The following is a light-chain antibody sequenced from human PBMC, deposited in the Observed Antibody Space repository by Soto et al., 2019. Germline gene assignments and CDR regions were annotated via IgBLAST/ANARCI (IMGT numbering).Light chain of an antibody. J-gene: IGKJ1*01. CDR3: QKYDRAPRT. CDR1: QNIMTW. CDR2: KAS. Sequence: DIQMTQSPSTLSASIGDRVTITCRASQNIMTWLAWHQQKPGKAPKLLIFKASDLDVGVPSRFAGSGSGTEFTLTISSLQPEDFATYYCQKYDRAPRTFGQGTKVDIK. V-gene: IGKV1-5*03.